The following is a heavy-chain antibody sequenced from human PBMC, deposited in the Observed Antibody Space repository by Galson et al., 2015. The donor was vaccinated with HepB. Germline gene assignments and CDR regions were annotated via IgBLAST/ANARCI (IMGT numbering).Heavy chain of an antibody. Sequence: SVKVSCKASGYTFSNYGITWVRQAPGQGLEWMGWISAYDDNTKYAQRLQVRVTMTTDTSTSTAYMELRSLRSDDTAVYYCARNRQSFGSGSYLGYDMDAWGQGTTVTVSS. D-gene: IGHD3-10*01. CDR3: ARNRQSFGSGSYLGYDMDA. CDR2: ISAYDDNT. CDR1: GYTFSNYG. V-gene: IGHV1-18*04. J-gene: IGHJ6*02.